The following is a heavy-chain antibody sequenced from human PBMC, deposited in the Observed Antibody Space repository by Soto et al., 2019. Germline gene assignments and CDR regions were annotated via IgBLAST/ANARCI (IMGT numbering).Heavy chain of an antibody. Sequence: KSSDTLSLTCTVSGGSLSSYWWSWIRQPPGKGLEWIGYIYYTGSTNYNPSLKSRVTISLDASKNQFSLKLNSATAADTAVYYCARGPGASGTYHYFFDYWGPGTLVTVSS. V-gene: IGHV4-59*07. CDR2: IYYTGST. CDR1: GGSLSSYW. D-gene: IGHD3-10*01. CDR3: ARGPGASGTYHYFFDY. J-gene: IGHJ4*02.